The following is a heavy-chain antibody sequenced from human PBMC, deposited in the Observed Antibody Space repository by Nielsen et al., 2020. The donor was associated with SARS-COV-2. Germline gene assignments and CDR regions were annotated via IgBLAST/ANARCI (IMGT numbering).Heavy chain of an antibody. V-gene: IGHV3-30*18. Sequence: GESLKISCAASGFTFRTYGMHWVRQAPGKGLEWVALISNDGNYQYYAESVKGRLTISRDESKNTLFLQMSSLRAEDTAAYYCAKVRLPLYGNYESDFDCWGQGTLVTVSS. J-gene: IGHJ4*02. CDR1: GFTFRTYG. CDR2: ISNDGNYQ. D-gene: IGHD1-7*01. CDR3: AKVRLPLYGNYESDFDC.